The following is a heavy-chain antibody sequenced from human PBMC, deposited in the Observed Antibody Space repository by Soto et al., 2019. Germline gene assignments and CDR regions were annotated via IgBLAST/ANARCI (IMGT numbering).Heavy chain of an antibody. J-gene: IGHJ4*02. D-gene: IGHD4-17*01. CDR1: GFSISSYY. Sequence: SETLSLTCPVSGFSISSYYWSWIRQPPGKGLEWIGYIYYSGSTNYNPSLKSRVTISVDTSKNQFSLKLSSVTAADTAVYYCAGARYGDQLFDYWGQGTLVTVSS. V-gene: IGHV4-59*01. CDR2: IYYSGST. CDR3: AGARYGDQLFDY.